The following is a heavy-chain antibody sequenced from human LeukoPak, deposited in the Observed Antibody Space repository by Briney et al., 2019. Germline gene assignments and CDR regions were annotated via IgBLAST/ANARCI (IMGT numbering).Heavy chain of an antibody. Sequence: PSETLSLTCAVSGGSISSGGYSWSWIRQHPGKGLEWIGYIYYSGSTYYNPSLKSRVTISVDTSKNQFSLKLSSVTAADTAVYYCARSPRSGSRLYWGQGTLVTVSS. J-gene: IGHJ4*02. V-gene: IGHV4-31*11. CDR2: IYYSGST. CDR3: ARSPRSGSRLY. CDR1: GGSISSGGYS. D-gene: IGHD1-26*01.